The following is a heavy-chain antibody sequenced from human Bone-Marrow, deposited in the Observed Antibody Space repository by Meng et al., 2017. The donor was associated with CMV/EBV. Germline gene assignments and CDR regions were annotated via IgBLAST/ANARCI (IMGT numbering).Heavy chain of an antibody. CDR3: ARGYMAAAYGMDV. V-gene: IGHV4-38-2*02. D-gene: IGHD6-13*01. J-gene: IGHJ6*02. CDR2: IYHSGST. Sequence: GSLRLSCTVSGYSISSGYYWGWIRQPPGKGLEWIGSIYHSGSTYYNPSLKSRVTISVDTSKNQFSLKLSSVTAADTAVYYCARGYMAAAYGMDVWGQGTTVTVSS. CDR1: GYSISSGYY.